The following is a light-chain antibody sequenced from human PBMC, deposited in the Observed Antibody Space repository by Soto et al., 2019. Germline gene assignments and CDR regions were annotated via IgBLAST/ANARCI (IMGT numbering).Light chain of an antibody. J-gene: IGKJ4*01. CDR1: QSVTSSY. CDR3: QQYVTSPLT. Sequence: IVLTQSPGTLSLSPGERATLSCRASQSVTSSYLAWYQQKPGQAPRLLIYGASRRATGIPDRFSGSGSGTDFTLTISRLEPEDFAVYYCQQYVTSPLTFGGGTRVEIK. V-gene: IGKV3-20*01. CDR2: GAS.